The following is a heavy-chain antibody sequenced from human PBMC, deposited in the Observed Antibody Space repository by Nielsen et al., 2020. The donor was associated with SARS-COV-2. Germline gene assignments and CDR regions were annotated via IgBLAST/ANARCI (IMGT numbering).Heavy chain of an antibody. Sequence: SETLSLTCAVYGGSFSGYYWSWIRQPPGKGLEWIGEINHSGSTNYNPSLKSRVTISVDTSKNQFSLKLSSVTAADTAVYYCARVYDFWSGYYSFDYWGQGTLVTVSS. CDR1: GGSFSGYY. D-gene: IGHD3-3*01. CDR3: ARVYDFWSGYYSFDY. V-gene: IGHV4-34*01. CDR2: INHSGST. J-gene: IGHJ4*02.